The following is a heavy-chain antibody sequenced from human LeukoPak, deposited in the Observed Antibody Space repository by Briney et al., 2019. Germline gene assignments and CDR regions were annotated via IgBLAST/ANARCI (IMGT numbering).Heavy chain of an antibody. D-gene: IGHD5-12*01. Sequence: GGSLRLSCAASGFTFDDYGMSWVRQAPGKGLEWVSGINWNGGSTGYADSVKGRFTISRDNAKKSLYLQMNSLRAEDTALYYCARDGGSGYDYVGENWGQGTLVTVSS. V-gene: IGHV3-20*04. CDR1: GFTFDDYG. J-gene: IGHJ4*02. CDR2: INWNGGST. CDR3: ARDGGSGYDYVGEN.